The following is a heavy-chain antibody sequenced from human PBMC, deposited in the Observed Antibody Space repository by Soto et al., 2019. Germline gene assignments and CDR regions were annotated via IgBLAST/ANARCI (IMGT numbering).Heavy chain of an antibody. J-gene: IGHJ6*04. V-gene: IGHV1-69*12. Sequence: QVQLVQSGAEVKKPGSSVKVSCKASGGTFSSYAISWVRQAPGQGLEWMGGIIPIFGTANYAQKFQGRVTTTGVQATSTSNMELTRLRFEDTAVYYCASRPGGCSGVSFPYYHSGMDVWGKGTTVTVSS. CDR1: GGTFSSYA. D-gene: IGHD2-15*01. CDR3: ASRPGGCSGVSFPYYHSGMDV. CDR2: IIPIFGTA.